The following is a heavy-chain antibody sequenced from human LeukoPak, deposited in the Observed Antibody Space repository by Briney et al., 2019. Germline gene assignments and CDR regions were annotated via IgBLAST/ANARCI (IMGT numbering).Heavy chain of an antibody. D-gene: IGHD3-9*01. CDR3: ARRDDILTGYFDY. V-gene: IGHV5-51*01. Sequence: GESLKISCRGSGYSFTSYWIGWVRQMPGKGREWMGIIYPGDSDTRYSRSFQGQVTISADKSISTAYLQWSSLKASDTAMYYCARRDDILTGYFDYWGQGTLVTVSS. CDR2: IYPGDSDT. J-gene: IGHJ4*02. CDR1: GYSFTSYW.